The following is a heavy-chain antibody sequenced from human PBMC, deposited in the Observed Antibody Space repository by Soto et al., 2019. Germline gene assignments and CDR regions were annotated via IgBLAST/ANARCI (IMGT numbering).Heavy chain of an antibody. J-gene: IGHJ4*02. D-gene: IGHD3-10*01. CDR3: ARSRGRFGYYFDY. V-gene: IGHV4-34*01. Sequence: PSETLSLTCAVYGGSFSGYYWSWIRQPPGKGLEWIGEINHSGSTNYNPSLKSRVTISVDTSKNQFSLKLSSVTAADTAVYYCARSRGRFGYYFDYWGQGTLVTVSS. CDR1: GGSFSGYY. CDR2: INHSGST.